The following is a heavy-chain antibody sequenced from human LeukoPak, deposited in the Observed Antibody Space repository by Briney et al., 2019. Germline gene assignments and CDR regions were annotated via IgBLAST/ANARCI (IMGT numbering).Heavy chain of an antibody. CDR2: ISSSGSTI. J-gene: IGHJ4*02. CDR1: GFTFSDY. D-gene: IGHD6-6*01. V-gene: IGHV3-11*01. Sequence: GGSLRLSCAASGFTFSDYMSWIRQAPGKGLEWVSYISSSGSTIYYADSVKGRFTISRDNAKNSLYLQMNSLRAEDTAVYYCAREEYSSSSGDYWGQGTLVTVSS. CDR3: AREEYSSSSGDY.